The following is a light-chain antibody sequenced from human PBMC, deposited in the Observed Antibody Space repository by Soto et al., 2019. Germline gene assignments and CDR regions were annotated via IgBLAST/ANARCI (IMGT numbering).Light chain of an antibody. CDR1: QSVGSN. CDR3: QQHTNWPRT. Sequence: EIVMTQSPATLSVSPGERATLSCRASQSVGSNLAWYQQKPGQAPRLLIYAASTRATGIPARFSGSGSGTDFTLTISSLQSEDFAVYYCQQHTNWPRTFGQGTKVEIK. CDR2: AAS. J-gene: IGKJ1*01. V-gene: IGKV3-15*01.